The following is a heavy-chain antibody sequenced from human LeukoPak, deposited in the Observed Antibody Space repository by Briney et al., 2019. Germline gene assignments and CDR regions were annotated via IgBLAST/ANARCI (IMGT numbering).Heavy chain of an antibody. CDR2: ISAYNGNT. V-gene: IGHV1-18*01. D-gene: IGHD3-9*01. J-gene: IGHJ3*02. CDR1: GYTFTSYG. Sequence: ASVKVSCKASGYTFTSYGISWVRQAPGQGLEWMGWISAYNGNTNYAQKHQGRVTMTTDTSTSTAYMELRSLRSDDTAVYYCARDSTPLTGYPSAFDIWGQGTMVTVSS. CDR3: ARDSTPLTGYPSAFDI.